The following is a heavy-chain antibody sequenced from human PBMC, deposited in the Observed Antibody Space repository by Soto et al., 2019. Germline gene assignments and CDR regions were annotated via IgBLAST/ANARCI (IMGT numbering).Heavy chain of an antibody. CDR2: MNPNSGNT. V-gene: IGHV1-8*01. D-gene: IGHD3-10*01. CDR3: ARKKRSEMADITMVRGVILGDDAFDI. Sequence: ASVKVSCKASGYTFTSYDINWVRQATGQGLEWMGWMNPNSGNTGYAQKFQGRVTMTRNTSISTAYMELSSLRSEDTAVYYCARKKRSEMADITMVRGVILGDDAFDIWGQGTMVTVSS. J-gene: IGHJ3*02. CDR1: GYTFTSYD.